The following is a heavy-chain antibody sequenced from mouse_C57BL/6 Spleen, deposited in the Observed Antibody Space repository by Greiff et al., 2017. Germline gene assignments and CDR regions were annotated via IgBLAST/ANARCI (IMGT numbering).Heavy chain of an antibody. CDR2: INPSSGYT. CDR1: GYTFTSYT. CDR3: ASNLKGWFAY. J-gene: IGHJ3*01. Sequence: QVQLQQSGAELARPGASVKMSCKASGYTFTSYTMHWVKQRPGQGLEWIGYINPSSGYTKYNQKFKDKATLTADKSSSTAYMQLSSLTSEDSAVYYGASNLKGWFAYWSQGTLVTVSA. D-gene: IGHD1-3*01. V-gene: IGHV1-4*01.